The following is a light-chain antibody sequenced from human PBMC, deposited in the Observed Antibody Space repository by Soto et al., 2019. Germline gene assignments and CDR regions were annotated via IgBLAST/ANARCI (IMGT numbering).Light chain of an antibody. Sequence: QSALTQPASVSGSPGQSITISCTGTSSDFGGYNYVSWYQQHPGKAPKLMIYEVSNRPSGVSNRFSGSKSDNTASLTISGLQAEDEADYYCSSYTSSSTVVFGGGTKRPS. CDR2: EVS. CDR3: SSYTSSSTVV. V-gene: IGLV2-14*01. J-gene: IGLJ2*01. CDR1: SSDFGGYNY.